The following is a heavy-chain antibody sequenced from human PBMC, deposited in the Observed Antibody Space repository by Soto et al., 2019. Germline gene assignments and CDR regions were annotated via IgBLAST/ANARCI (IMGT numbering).Heavy chain of an antibody. J-gene: IGHJ6*02. CDR1: GYTFTGYY. CDR2: INPNSGGT. CDR3: ARVAPKYDFWSGYSYGMDV. D-gene: IGHD3-3*01. Sequence: GASVKVSCKASGYTFTGYYMHWVRQAPGQGLEWMGWINPNSGGTNYAQKFQGRVTMTRDTSISTAYMELSRLRSDDTAVYYCARVAPKYDFWSGYSYGMDVWGQGTTVTV. V-gene: IGHV1-2*02.